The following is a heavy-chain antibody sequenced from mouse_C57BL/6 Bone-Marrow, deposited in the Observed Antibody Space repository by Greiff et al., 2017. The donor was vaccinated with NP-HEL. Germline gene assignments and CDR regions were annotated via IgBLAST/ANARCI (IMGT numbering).Heavy chain of an antibody. Sequence: VQLQQSGTELVRPGASVKLSCTASGFNIKDDYMHWVKQRPEQGLEWIGWIDPENGDTEYASKFQGKATITADTSSNTAYLQLSSLTSEDTAVYYCTDSSGYRMDYWGQGTSVTVSS. CDR1: GFNIKDDY. J-gene: IGHJ4*01. CDR2: IDPENGDT. D-gene: IGHD3-2*02. CDR3: TDSSGYRMDY. V-gene: IGHV14-4*01.